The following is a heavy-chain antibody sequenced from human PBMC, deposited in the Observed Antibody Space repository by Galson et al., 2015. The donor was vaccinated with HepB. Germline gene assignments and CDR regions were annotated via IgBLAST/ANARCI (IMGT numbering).Heavy chain of an antibody. V-gene: IGHV3-23*01. Sequence: SLRLSCAASGFTFSSYAMSWVRQAPGKGLEWVSAISGSGGSTYYADSVKGRFTISRDNSKNTLYLQMNSLRAEDTAVYYCAKDLRGYSYEFRNALDVWGKGTTVTVSS. CDR2: ISGSGGST. CDR1: GFTFSSYA. J-gene: IGHJ6*04. D-gene: IGHD5-18*01. CDR3: AKDLRGYSYEFRNALDV.